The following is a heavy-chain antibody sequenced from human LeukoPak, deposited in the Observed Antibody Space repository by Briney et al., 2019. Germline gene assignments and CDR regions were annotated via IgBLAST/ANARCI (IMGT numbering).Heavy chain of an antibody. D-gene: IGHD2-2*01. CDR1: GFTFSSSA. CDR3: ARDYLYAFDY. CDR2: IAHHGNNK. V-gene: IGHV3-33*01. J-gene: IGHJ4*02. Sequence: GGSLRLSCAASGFTFSSSAMHWVRQGPGKGLEWVAYIAHHGNNKYYADSVKGRFTISRDNSKGTLYLQMNSLRAEDTAVYFCARDYLYAFDYWGQGTLVTVSS.